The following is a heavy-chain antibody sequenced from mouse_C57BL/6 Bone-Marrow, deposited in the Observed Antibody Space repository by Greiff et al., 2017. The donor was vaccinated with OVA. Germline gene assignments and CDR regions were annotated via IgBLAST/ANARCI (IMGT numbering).Heavy chain of an antibody. CDR2: ISDGGSYT. V-gene: IGHV5-4*01. CDR1: GFTFSSYA. D-gene: IGHD1-1*01. CDR3: ARVYGG. Sequence: EVQVVESGGGLVKPGGSLKLSCAASGFTFSSYAMSWVRQTPEKRLEWVATISDGGSYTYYPDNVKGRFTISRDNAKNNLYLQMSHLKSEDTAMYYCARVYGGWGQGTTLTVSS. J-gene: IGHJ2*01.